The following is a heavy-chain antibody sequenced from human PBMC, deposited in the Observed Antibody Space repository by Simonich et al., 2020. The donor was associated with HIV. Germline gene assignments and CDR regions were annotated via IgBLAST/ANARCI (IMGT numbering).Heavy chain of an antibody. J-gene: IGHJ1*01. Sequence: EVQLVESGGGLVQPGGSLRLSCAASGFTFSSYEMNWVRQAPGKGLEWVSYMSSSDSTIYNADSVKGRFTISRDNAKNSLYLQMNSLRAEDTAVYYCARVWGGDYSALQYWGQGTLVTVSS. D-gene: IGHD3-16*01. CDR1: GFTFSSYE. CDR3: ARVWGGDYSALQY. CDR2: MSSSDSTI. V-gene: IGHV3-48*03.